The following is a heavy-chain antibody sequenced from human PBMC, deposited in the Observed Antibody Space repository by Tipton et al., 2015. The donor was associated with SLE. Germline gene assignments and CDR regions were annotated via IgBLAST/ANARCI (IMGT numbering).Heavy chain of an antibody. J-gene: IGHJ6*03. D-gene: IGHD1-26*01. Sequence: TLSLTCAVYGGSFSSYDWSWIRQPPGKGLEWIGYIYYNGRTNYNPSLKSRVTISADTSKNQFSLKLSFVTAADTAMYYCARERSGRFRYLDVWGKGTTVTVSS. V-gene: IGHV4-59*12. CDR1: GGSFSSYD. CDR3: ARERSGRFRYLDV. CDR2: IYYNGRT.